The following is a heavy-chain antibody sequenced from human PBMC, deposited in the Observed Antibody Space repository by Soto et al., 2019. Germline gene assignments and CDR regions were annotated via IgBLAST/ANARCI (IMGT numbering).Heavy chain of an antibody. J-gene: IGHJ4*02. CDR1: GGSFSGYY. V-gene: IGHV4-34*01. CDR2: INHSGST. CDR3: ARGGGYSGYVPYYFDY. D-gene: IGHD5-12*01. Sequence: QVQLQQWGAGLLKPSETLSLTCAVYGGSFSGYYWSWIRQPPGKGLEWIGEINHSGSTNYNPSLKSRVTISVDTSKNQFSLKRSSVTAADTAVYYCARGGGYSGYVPYYFDYWGQGTLVTVSS.